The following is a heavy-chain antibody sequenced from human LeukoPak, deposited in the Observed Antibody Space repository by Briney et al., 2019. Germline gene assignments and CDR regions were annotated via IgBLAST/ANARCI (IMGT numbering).Heavy chain of an antibody. D-gene: IGHD3-22*01. Sequence: SETLSLTCAVYGGSFSGYYWSWLRQPPGKGLEWIGGINHSGSTNYNPSLKSRVTISVDTSKNQFSLKLSSVTAADTAVYYCAGNFITMIALWGQGTLVTVSS. CDR3: AGNFITMIAL. V-gene: IGHV4-34*01. CDR1: GGSFSGYY. CDR2: INHSGST. J-gene: IGHJ4*02.